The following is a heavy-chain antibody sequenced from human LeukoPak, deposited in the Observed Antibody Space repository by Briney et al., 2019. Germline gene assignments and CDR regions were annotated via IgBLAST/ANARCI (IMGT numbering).Heavy chain of an antibody. D-gene: IGHD3/OR15-3a*01. Sequence: PGGSLRLSCAASGFTFSDHYMDCVRQAPGKGLEWVGRIRKKTNSYTTEYAASVKGRFTISRDDSENSLYLQMNSLKTEDTAVYYCGRIMILARDYYVDVWGKGTTVTVTS. V-gene: IGHV3-72*01. CDR1: GFTFSDHY. CDR3: GRIMILARDYYVDV. CDR2: IRKKTNSYTT. J-gene: IGHJ6*03.